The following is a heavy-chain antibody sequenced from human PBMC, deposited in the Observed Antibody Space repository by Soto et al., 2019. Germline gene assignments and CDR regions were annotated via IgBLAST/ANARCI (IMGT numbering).Heavy chain of an antibody. V-gene: IGHV3-13*01. D-gene: IGHD6-19*01. Sequence: EVLLVESGGGLVQPGGSLRLSCAASGFPFSTYDMHWVRQSPGKDLEWISAIGAAGDTYYSDSMKGRFTISRDNAKSSLYLQMSSLSAGDSAVYYCSRGPVAGPSYYYMDMWGKGTTVIVSS. CDR1: GFPFSTYD. J-gene: IGHJ6*03. CDR2: IGAAGDT. CDR3: SRGPVAGPSYYYMDM.